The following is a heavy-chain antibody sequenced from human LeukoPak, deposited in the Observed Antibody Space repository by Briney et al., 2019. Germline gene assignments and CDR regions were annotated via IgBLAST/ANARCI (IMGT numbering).Heavy chain of an antibody. CDR1: DGSNSSSSYY. CDR3: ASIWYYYYMDV. CDR2: IYYSGST. J-gene: IGHJ6*03. Sequence: SETLSLTCTVSDGSNSSSSYYWGWIRQPPGKGLEWIGNIYYSGSTYYHPSLKSRVTISVDTSKNQFSIELSSVTAADTAVYYCASIWYYYYMDVWGKGTTVTISS. V-gene: IGHV4-39*07.